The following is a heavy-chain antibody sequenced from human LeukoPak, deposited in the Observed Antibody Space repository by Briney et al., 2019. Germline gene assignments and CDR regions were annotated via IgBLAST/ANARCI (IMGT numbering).Heavy chain of an antibody. CDR1: GFTFSSYS. D-gene: IGHD1-26*01. CDR2: ISSSSSYI. V-gene: IGHV3-21*01. Sequence: PGRSLRLSCAASGFTFSSYSMNWVRQAPGKGLEWVSSISSSSSYIYYADSVKGRFTISRDNAKNSLYLQMNSLRAEDTAVYYCARDEGWDPNAFDIWGQGTMVTVSS. J-gene: IGHJ3*02. CDR3: ARDEGWDPNAFDI.